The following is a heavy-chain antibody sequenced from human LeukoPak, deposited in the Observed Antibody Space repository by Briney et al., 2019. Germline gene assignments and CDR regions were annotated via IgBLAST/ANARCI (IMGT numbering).Heavy chain of an antibody. CDR3: ARLRVSGSYLYFFDY. J-gene: IGHJ4*02. CDR2: IYTSGST. CDR1: GGSISSYY. D-gene: IGHD1-26*01. Sequence: SETLSLTCTVSGGSISSYYWSWIRQPPGKGLEWIGYIYTSGSTNYNPSLKSRVTISVDTSKNQFSLKLSSVTAADTAVYYCARLRVSGSYLYFFDYWGQGTLVTVSS. V-gene: IGHV4-4*09.